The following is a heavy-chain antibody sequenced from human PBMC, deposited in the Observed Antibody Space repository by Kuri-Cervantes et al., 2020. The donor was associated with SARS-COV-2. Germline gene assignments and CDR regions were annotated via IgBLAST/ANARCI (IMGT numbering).Heavy chain of an antibody. CDR3: ARDQGWLDPWWFDP. D-gene: IGHD6-19*01. CDR1: GFTFSSYG. CDR2: IKQDGSEK. V-gene: IGHV3-7*01. Sequence: GGSLRLSCAASGFTFSSYGMHWVRQAPGKGLEWVANIKQDGSEKYYVDSVKGRFTISRDNAKNSLYLQMNSLRAEDTAVYYCARDQGWLDPWWFDPWGQGTLVTVSS. J-gene: IGHJ5*02.